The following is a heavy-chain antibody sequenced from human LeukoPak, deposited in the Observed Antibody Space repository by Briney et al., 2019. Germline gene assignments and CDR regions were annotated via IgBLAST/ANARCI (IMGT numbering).Heavy chain of an antibody. CDR3: ARGRVIWDY. D-gene: IGHD3-16*01. CDR1: GGSISSSSYY. Sequence: PSETLSLTCTVSGGSISSSSYYWSWIRQPPGKGLEWIGEINHNGSTNYNPSLKSRVSISVDTSKNQFSLTLSSMTAADTAVYYCARGRVIWDYWGQGTLVTVSS. V-gene: IGHV4-39*07. J-gene: IGHJ4*02. CDR2: INHNGST.